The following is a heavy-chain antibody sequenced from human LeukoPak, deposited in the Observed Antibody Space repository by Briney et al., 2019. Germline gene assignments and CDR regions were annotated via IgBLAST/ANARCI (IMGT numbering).Heavy chain of an antibody. CDR2: ISSSGSTI. D-gene: IGHD3-9*01. J-gene: IGHJ4*02. CDR1: GFTFSSYE. V-gene: IGHV3-48*03. Sequence: GGSLRLSCAASGFTFSSYEMNWVRKAPGKGLEGVSYISSSGSTIYYADSAKGRFTISRDNAKNSLYLQMNSLRAEDTAVYYCASARQAYDILTGYYSRDYWGQGTLVTVSS. CDR3: ASARQAYDILTGYYSRDY.